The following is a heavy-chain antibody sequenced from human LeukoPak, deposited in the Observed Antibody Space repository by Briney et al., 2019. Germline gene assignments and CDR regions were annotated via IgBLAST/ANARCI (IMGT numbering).Heavy chain of an antibody. V-gene: IGHV4-39*01. D-gene: IGHD1-1*01. J-gene: IGHJ5*02. CDR2: IYYTGRT. CDR3: AQSLGSGNWIGNWFDP. CDR1: GGSISSSSHS. Sequence: SETLSLTCTVSGGSISSSSHSWGWIRQPPGKGLEWTGTIYYTGRTYYNPSLESRLTISVDTSKNQFSLKLTSVTAADTAIYCCAQSLGSGNWIGNWFDPWGQGTLVTVSS.